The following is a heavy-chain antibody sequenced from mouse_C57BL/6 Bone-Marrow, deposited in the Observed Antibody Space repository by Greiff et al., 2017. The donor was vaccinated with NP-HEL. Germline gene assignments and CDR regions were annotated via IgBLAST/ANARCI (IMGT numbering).Heavy chain of an antibody. CDR3: ARDDTTVVAHWYFDV. CDR1: GFTFSSYA. V-gene: IGHV5-4*01. CDR2: ISDGGSYT. D-gene: IGHD1-1*01. J-gene: IGHJ1*03. Sequence: DVHLVESGGGLVKPGGSLKLSCAASGFTFSSYAMSWVRQTPEKRLEWVATISDGGSYTYYPDNVKGRFTISRDNAKNNLYLQMSHLKSEDTAMYYCARDDTTVVAHWYFDVWGTGTTVTVSS.